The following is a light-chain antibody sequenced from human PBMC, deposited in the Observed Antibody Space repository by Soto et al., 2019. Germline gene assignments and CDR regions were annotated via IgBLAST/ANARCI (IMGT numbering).Light chain of an antibody. CDR1: QNINNY. CDR3: QRTFSTPYT. V-gene: IGKV1-39*01. Sequence: DSQMTQSPSSLSASVGDRVTSTCRTSQNINNYLNWYQQKPGKAPKLLIYAASNLQSGVPSRFSGSGFGTDFTLTISSLQPEDFATYYCQRTFSTPYTFGQGTKLEIK. CDR2: AAS. J-gene: IGKJ2*01.